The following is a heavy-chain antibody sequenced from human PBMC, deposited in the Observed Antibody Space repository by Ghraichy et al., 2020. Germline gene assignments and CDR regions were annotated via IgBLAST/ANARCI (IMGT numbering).Heavy chain of an antibody. D-gene: IGHD1-26*01. CDR2: FSHVDHNT. Sequence: RGSLRLSCVASEFTFSSYAMTWVRQAPGKGLEWVSTFSHVDHNTYYAGSVQGRFTISRDSSKNTLYLQMNSLRAEDTATYYCARRGGSDGWGFFDYWGQGARVTVSS. J-gene: IGHJ4*02. CDR1: EFTFSSYA. V-gene: IGHV3-23*01. CDR3: ARRGGSDGWGFFDY.